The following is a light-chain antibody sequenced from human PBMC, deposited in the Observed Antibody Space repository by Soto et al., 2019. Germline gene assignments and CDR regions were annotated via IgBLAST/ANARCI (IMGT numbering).Light chain of an antibody. CDR2: GAS. CDR1: QSVSSN. Sequence: EIVMTQSPATLSVSPGERATLSCGASQSVSSNLAWYQQKPGQAPRLLIYGASTRATGIPARFSGSGSGTEFTLTISSLQSEDFAVYYCQQYNNWPPRWTFGQGTKVDIK. CDR3: QQYNNWPPRWT. V-gene: IGKV3-15*01. J-gene: IGKJ1*01.